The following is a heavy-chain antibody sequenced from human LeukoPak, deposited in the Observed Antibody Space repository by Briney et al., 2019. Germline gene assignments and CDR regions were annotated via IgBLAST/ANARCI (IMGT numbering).Heavy chain of an antibody. CDR1: GGTFSNYA. CDR3: ARDYVVNYYDSSGYQRGGDAVDI. D-gene: IGHD3-22*01. V-gene: IGHV1-46*01. Sequence: ASVKVSCKASGGTFSNYAISWVRQAPGKGLEWMGIINPSGGSTSNAQTFQGRVTMTRDTSTRTVYMELSSLRSEDTAVYYCARDYVVNYYDSSGYQRGGDAVDIWGQGTMVTVSS. J-gene: IGHJ3*02. CDR2: INPSGGST.